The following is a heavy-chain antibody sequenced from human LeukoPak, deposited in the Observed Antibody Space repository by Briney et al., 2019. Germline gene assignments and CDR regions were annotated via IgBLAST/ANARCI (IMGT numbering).Heavy chain of an antibody. V-gene: IGHV3-23*01. Sequence: GGSLRLSCAASGFTFSSYAMSWVRQAPGKGLEWVSGISGSGGSTYYANSVKGRFTISRDNSKNTLYLQMNSLKTEDTAVYYCTRGILTGYYFYYFDYWGQGTLVTVSS. CDR2: ISGSGGST. J-gene: IGHJ4*02. CDR1: GFTFSSYA. D-gene: IGHD3-9*01. CDR3: TRGILTGYYFYYFDY.